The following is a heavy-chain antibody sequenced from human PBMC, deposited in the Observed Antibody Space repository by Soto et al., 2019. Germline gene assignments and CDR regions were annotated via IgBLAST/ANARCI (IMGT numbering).Heavy chain of an antibody. CDR1: GYIFTGYY. CDR2: VNPISGGT. Sequence: ASVKVYCKASGYIFTGYYIFWVRQAPGQGLEWMAWVNPISGGTHYAEKFKGRATVTRDTSISTANMELTRLTSDDTAVYFCARFGTTGTTGGHYYYAMDVWGQGTAVTVS. D-gene: IGHD1-1*01. CDR3: ARFGTTGTTGGHYYYAMDV. J-gene: IGHJ6*02. V-gene: IGHV1-2*02.